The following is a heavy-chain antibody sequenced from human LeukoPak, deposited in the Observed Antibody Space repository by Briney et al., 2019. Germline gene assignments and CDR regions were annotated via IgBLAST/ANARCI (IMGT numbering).Heavy chain of an antibody. V-gene: IGHV4-39*07. CDR1: GGSISSSSYY. D-gene: IGHD3-9*01. Sequence: SETLSLTCTVSGGSISSSSYYWGWIRQPPGKGLEWIGSIYYSGSTYYNPSLKSRVTISVDTSKNQFSLKLSSVTAADTAVYYCARARYDILTGYYLHFDWWGQGTLVTVSS. J-gene: IGHJ4*02. CDR3: ARARYDILTGYYLHFDW. CDR2: IYYSGST.